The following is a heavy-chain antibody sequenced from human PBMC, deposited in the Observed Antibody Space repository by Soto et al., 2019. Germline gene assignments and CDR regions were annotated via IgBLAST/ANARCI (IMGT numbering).Heavy chain of an antibody. CDR1: GGTFSSYV. J-gene: IGHJ6*02. CDR2: VMPIFGTT. CDR3: ARRPRVRMPTLEGGLDV. D-gene: IGHD3-10*01. V-gene: IGHV1-69*05. Sequence: QVQLVQSGAEVKKPGASVKVSCKASGGTFSSYVISWVRQAPGRGLEGMGGVMPIFGTTNYAQKFQGRVTITSDESTSTAYRELSSLKSEDTAVYYCARRPRVRMPTLEGGLDVWGQGTTVTVAS.